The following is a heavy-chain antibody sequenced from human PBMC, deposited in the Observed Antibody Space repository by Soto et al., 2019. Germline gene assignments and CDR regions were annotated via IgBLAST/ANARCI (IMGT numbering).Heavy chain of an antibody. Sequence: SETLSLTCAVSGGSISSSNWWSWVRQPPGKGLEWIGEIYHSGSTNYNPSLKSRVTISVDKSKNQFSLKLSSVTAADTAVYYCARAEVAVAGTPNWFDPWGQGTLVTVSS. J-gene: IGHJ5*02. D-gene: IGHD6-19*01. V-gene: IGHV4-4*02. CDR3: ARAEVAVAGTPNWFDP. CDR2: IYHSGST. CDR1: GGSISSSNW.